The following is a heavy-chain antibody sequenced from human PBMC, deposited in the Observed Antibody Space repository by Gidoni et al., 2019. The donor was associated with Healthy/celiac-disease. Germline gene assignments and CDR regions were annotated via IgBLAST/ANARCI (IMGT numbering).Heavy chain of an antibody. J-gene: IGHJ5*02. CDR1: GYTFPGYY. CDR2: INPNSGGT. Sequence: QVQLVQSGAEVKKPGSSVKVSCQAYGYTFPGYYMHWVRQAPGQGLEWMGWINPNSGGTNYAQKFQGWVTMTRDTSISTAYMELSRLRSDDTVVYYCARESGVVAATFGFDPWGQGTLVTVSS. CDR3: ARESGVVAATFGFDP. V-gene: IGHV1-2*04. D-gene: IGHD2-15*01.